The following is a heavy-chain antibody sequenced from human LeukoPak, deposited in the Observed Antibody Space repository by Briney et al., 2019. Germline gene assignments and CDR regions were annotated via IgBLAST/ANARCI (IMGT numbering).Heavy chain of an antibody. D-gene: IGHD1-7*01. CDR1: GGSVSSGSYH. V-gene: IGHV4-61*01. Sequence: SETLSLTCTVSGGSVSSGSYHWSWIRQPPGKGLEYIGYIYYSGSTNYNPSLKSRVTISLDTSKNQFSLNLRSVTAADTAVYYCAKDLFSAGNYYFDYWGQGTLVTVSS. CDR2: IYYSGST. CDR3: AKDLFSAGNYYFDY. J-gene: IGHJ4*02.